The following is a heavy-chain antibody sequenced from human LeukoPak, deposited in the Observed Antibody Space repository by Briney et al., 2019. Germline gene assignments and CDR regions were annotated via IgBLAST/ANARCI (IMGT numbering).Heavy chain of an antibody. CDR2: ISSGSNYI. CDR3: ARECHGDQGYGMDV. Sequence: GGSLRLSCAASGFTFSSYTMNWVRQAPGKGLEWVSYISSGSNYIYYADSEKGRFTISRDNAKNSLYLQMNSLRAEDTAVYYRARECHGDQGYGMDVWGQGTTVTVSS. D-gene: IGHD4-17*01. J-gene: IGHJ6*02. V-gene: IGHV3-21*01. CDR1: GFTFSSYT.